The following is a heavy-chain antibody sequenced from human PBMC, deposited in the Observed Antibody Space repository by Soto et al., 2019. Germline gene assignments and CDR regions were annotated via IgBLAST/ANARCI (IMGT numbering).Heavy chain of an antibody. CDR2: IYWADDK. D-gene: IGHD6-19*01. J-gene: IGHJ4*02. V-gene: IGHV2-5*02. CDR3: AHIVVAGLGYYFDY. Sequence: QITLKESGPTLVKPTQTLTLTCTFYGFSLSSTRMAVGWIRQPPGKALEWLALIYWADDKRYSPFLKSRLTITTDTSKNPVVLTMSNLDPVDTARYYWAHIVVAGLGYYFDYWGQGTLVTVSS. CDR1: GFSLSSTRMA.